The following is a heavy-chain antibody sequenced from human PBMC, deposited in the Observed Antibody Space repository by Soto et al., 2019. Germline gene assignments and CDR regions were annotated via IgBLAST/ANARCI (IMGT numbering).Heavy chain of an antibody. J-gene: IGHJ4*02. CDR1: GGSFTSNNW. CDR3: ASRDPGASVDY. V-gene: IGHV4-4*02. CDR2: IYRTGST. Sequence: PSETISLTCAVSGGSFTSNNWWPWVRQPPGQGLEWIGEIYRTGSTDYNPSLKSRVTISLDKSENQFSLKVTSLTAADTAVYYCASRDPGASVDYWGQGTLVTVSS. D-gene: IGHD1-26*01.